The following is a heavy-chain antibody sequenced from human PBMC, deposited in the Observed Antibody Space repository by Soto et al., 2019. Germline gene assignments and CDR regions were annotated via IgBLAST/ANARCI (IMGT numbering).Heavy chain of an antibody. V-gene: IGHV3-48*01. D-gene: IGHD1-26*01. Sequence: EVQLVESGGGLVQPGGSLRLSCAASGFSFSNYAMDWVRQATGQGLEWVSYISGSSSNIRYADSVKGRFTISRDNAKSSVYLQMNSLRADETAVYYCARDPSRGSDWARYLDLWGRGTLVTVSS. CDR3: ARDPSRGSDWARYLDL. CDR1: GFSFSNYA. J-gene: IGHJ2*01. CDR2: ISGSSSNI.